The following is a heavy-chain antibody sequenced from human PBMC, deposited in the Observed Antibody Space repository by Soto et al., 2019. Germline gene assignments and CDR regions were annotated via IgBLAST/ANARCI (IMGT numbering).Heavy chain of an antibody. CDR1: GGSFSGYY. J-gene: IGHJ3*02. Sequence: SETLSLTCAVYGGSFSGYYWSWIRQPPGKGLEWIGEINHSGSTNYNPSLKSRVTISVDTSKNQFSLKLSSVTAADTAVYYCAIGDYCSGGSCQDLRDAFDIWGQGTMVTVSS. V-gene: IGHV4-34*01. CDR3: AIGDYCSGGSCQDLRDAFDI. CDR2: INHSGST. D-gene: IGHD2-15*01.